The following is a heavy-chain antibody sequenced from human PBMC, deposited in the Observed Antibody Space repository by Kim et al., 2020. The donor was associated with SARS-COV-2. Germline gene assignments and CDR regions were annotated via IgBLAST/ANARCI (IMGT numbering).Heavy chain of an antibody. Sequence: SGPTLVNPTETLALTCTVSGFSLTNAKMGVSWIRQPPGKALEWLAHIFSNDEKSYRTSLKSRLTISKDTSKSQVVRTMTNMDPVDTATYYCARIRGMTTGLDYFDYWGQGTLVTVSS. CDR3: ARIRGMTTGLDYFDY. J-gene: IGHJ4*02. CDR2: IFSNDEK. V-gene: IGHV2-26*01. D-gene: IGHD4-17*01. CDR1: GFSLTNAKMG.